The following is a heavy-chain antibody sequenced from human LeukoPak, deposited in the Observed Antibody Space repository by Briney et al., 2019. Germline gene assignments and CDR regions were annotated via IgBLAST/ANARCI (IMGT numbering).Heavy chain of an antibody. CDR1: GYTFTSYS. CDR2: INANTGNP. Sequence: GASVKVSCKASGYTFTSYSMNWVRQAPGQGLEYMGWINANTGNPTYAQGFTGRFVFPLDTSVSTAYLQISSLKAEDTAVYYCARDFPARDWFFDLWGRGTLVTVSS. J-gene: IGHJ2*01. V-gene: IGHV7-4-1*02. CDR3: ARDFPARDWFFDL.